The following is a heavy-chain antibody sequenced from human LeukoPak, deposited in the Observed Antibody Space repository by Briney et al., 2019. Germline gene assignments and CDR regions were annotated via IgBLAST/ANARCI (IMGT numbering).Heavy chain of an antibody. CDR1: GGSISSYY. J-gene: IGHJ4*02. V-gene: IGHV4-59*01. CDR2: IYYSGST. D-gene: IGHD6-19*01. Sequence: SETLSLTCTVSGGSISSYYWSWIRQPPGKGLEWIGYIYYSGSTNYNPSLKSRVTVSVDTSKNQFSLKLSSVTAADTAVYYCARLTVAGHRIFDYWGQGTLVTVSS. CDR3: ARLTVAGHRIFDY.